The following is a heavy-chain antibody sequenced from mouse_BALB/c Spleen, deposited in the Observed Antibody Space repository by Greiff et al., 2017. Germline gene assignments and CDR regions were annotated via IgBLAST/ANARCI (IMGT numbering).Heavy chain of an antibody. D-gene: IGHD1-1*01. CDR3: ARLGITTVVEYAMDY. V-gene: IGHV3-8*02. J-gene: IGHJ4*01. CDR1: GDSITSGY. Sequence: EVQLQESGPSLVKPSQTLSLTCSVTGDSITSGYWNWIRKFPGNKLEYMGYISYSGSTYYNPSLKSRISITRDTSKNQYYLQLNSVTTEDTATYYCARLGITTVVEYAMDYWGQGTSVTVSS. CDR2: ISYSGST.